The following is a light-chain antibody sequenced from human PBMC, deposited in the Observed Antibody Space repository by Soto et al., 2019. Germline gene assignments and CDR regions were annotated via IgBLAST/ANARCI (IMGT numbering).Light chain of an antibody. CDR2: KNS. Sequence: QSVLTQPPSVSGAPGQTITISCTGSRSNVGANYDVLWYQVLPGAAPRLLIYKNSNRPSGVPDRFSGSKSGTSASLAITGLRTEEEADYYCQSYDNILSGPLFGGGTKVTVL. V-gene: IGLV1-40*01. CDR3: QSYDNILSGPL. CDR1: RSNVGANYD. J-gene: IGLJ3*02.